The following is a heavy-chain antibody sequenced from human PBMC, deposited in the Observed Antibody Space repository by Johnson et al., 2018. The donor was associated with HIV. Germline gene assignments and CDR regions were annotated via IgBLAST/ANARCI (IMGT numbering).Heavy chain of an antibody. CDR1: GLTFSRFA. V-gene: IGHV3-23*04. Sequence: VQLVESGGGLVQPGGSLRLSCAASGLTFSRFAMSWVRQAPGKGLEWVSVISGSGGSTYYADSVKGRFTISRDNSKNTLYLQISSLRAEDTARYYCAQTTVTRARGAFDIWGQGTMVTVSS. J-gene: IGHJ3*02. CDR2: ISGSGGST. D-gene: IGHD4-11*01. CDR3: AQTTVTRARGAFDI.